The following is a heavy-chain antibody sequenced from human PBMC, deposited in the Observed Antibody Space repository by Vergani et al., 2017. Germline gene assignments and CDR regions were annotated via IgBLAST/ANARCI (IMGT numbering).Heavy chain of an antibody. CDR3: ARDRVAIVATTTYYYYYYGMDV. Sequence: EVQLVESGGGLVKPGGSLRLSCAASGFTVSSNYMSWVRQAPGKGLEWVSVIYSGGSTYYADSVKGRFTISRHNAKNTLYLQMNSLRAEDTAVYYFARDRVAIVATTTYYYYYYGMDVWGQGTTVTVSS. CDR2: IYSGGST. J-gene: IGHJ6*02. V-gene: IGHV3-53*04. CDR1: GFTVSSNY. D-gene: IGHD5-12*01.